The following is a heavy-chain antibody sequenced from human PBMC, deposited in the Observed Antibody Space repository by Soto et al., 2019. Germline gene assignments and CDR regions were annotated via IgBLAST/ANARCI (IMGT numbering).Heavy chain of an antibody. V-gene: IGHV1-24*01. CDR1: GYTLTELS. CDR2: FDPEDGET. CDR3: ATARVASPRAYYYDSSGPSGSFDY. Sequence: ASVKVSCKVSGYTLTELSMHWVRQAPGKGLEWMGGFDPEDGETIYAQKFQGRVTMTEDTSTDKAYMELSSLRSEDTAVYYCATARVASPRAYYYDSSGPSGSFDYWGQGTLVTVSS. D-gene: IGHD3-22*01. J-gene: IGHJ4*02.